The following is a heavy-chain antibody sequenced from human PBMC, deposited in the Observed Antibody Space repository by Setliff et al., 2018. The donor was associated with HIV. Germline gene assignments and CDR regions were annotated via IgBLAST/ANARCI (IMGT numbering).Heavy chain of an antibody. Sequence: SETLSLTCTVSGASISCYYWSWIRQPPGKGLEWIGFIHYTGNTNYNPSLKSRVTMSTDTSKNQFSLKLTSVTAADTAVYFCARVVPREVAPGGFDIWGQGTMVTVSS. D-gene: IGHD5-12*01. J-gene: IGHJ3*02. CDR1: GASISCYY. V-gene: IGHV4-59*08. CDR2: IHYTGNT. CDR3: ARVVPREVAPGGFDI.